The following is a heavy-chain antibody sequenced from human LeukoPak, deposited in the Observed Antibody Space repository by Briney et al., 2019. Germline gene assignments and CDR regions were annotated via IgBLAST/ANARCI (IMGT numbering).Heavy chain of an antibody. D-gene: IGHD3-22*01. J-gene: IGHJ4*02. CDR1: GLTVSRNY. CDR2: IYTGGST. V-gene: IGHV3-66*01. CDR3: ARNLYYYDSSGYYYY. Sequence: GGSLRLSCAASGLTVSRNYMSWVRQAPGKGLEWVSAIYTGGSTYYADSVKGRFTISRDNSKNTLYLQMNSLRAEDTAVYYCARNLYYYDSSGYYYYWGQGTLVTVSS.